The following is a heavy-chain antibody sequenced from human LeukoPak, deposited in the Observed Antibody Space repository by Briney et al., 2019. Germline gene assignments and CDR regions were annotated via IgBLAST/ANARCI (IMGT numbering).Heavy chain of an antibody. Sequence: SETLSLTCTVSGGSISSGSYYWSWIRQPAGKGLEWLGRIYTSGSTSYNPSLKSRVTISVDTSKNQFSLKLSSVTAADTAVYYCARESEYSSSNYYYYGMDVWGQGTTVTVSS. CDR3: ARESEYSSSNYYYYGMDV. V-gene: IGHV4-61*02. CDR2: IYTSGST. CDR1: GGSISSGSYY. D-gene: IGHD6-6*01. J-gene: IGHJ6*02.